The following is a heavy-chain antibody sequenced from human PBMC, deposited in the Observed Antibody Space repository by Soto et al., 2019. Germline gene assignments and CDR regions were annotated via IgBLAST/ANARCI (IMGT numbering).Heavy chain of an antibody. V-gene: IGHV1-69*08. J-gene: IGHJ5*02. Sequence: QVQLVQSGAEVKKPGSSVKVSCKASGGTFSSYTISWVRQAPGQGLEWMGRIIPILGIANYAQKFQARVTITADNSTSTAYMELSSLRSEYTAVYYCAKEHATMILVGRVSNWFDPWGQGTLVTVSS. CDR1: GGTFSSYT. CDR3: AKEHATMILVGRVSNWFDP. CDR2: IIPILGIA. D-gene: IGHD3-22*01.